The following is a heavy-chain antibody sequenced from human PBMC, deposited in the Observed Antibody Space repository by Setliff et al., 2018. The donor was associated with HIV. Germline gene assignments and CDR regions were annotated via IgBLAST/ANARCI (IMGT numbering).Heavy chain of an antibody. Sequence: EASVKVSCKASGGTFSSYAFTWVRQAPGQGLEWMGGITPIFGTATYAQRFQGRVTITADRSTSTVHMELRSLRSEDTAVYYCARELKGVYDSWSSSDPPYYFDNWGQGTLVTVSS. D-gene: IGHD3-3*01. J-gene: IGHJ4*02. CDR3: ARELKGVYDSWSSSDPPYYFDN. CDR2: ITPIFGTA. V-gene: IGHV1-69*06. CDR1: GGTFSSYA.